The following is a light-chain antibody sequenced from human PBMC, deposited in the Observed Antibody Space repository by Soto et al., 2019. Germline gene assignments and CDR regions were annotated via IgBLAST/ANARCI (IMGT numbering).Light chain of an antibody. J-gene: IGKJ1*01. CDR1: QSIRSY. V-gene: IGKV1-39*01. CDR3: QQSYSTPPWT. CDR2: DAS. Sequence: DIQLTQSPSSLSASVGDKVTITCRASQSIRSYLNWVQQKPGKAPKLLLYDASSLQTGVPSRFSGSRSGTDFSLTISSPQPEDFATHYCQQSYSTPPWTFGQGAKVDIK.